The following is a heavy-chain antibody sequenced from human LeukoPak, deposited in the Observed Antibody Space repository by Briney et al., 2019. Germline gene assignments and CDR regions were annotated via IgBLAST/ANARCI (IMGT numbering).Heavy chain of an antibody. CDR2: INQDGSDK. CDR3: VVTRTRGDH. Sequence: PGGSLRLSCAASGFTFNNYWMTWVRQAPGKGLEWVANINQDGSDKYYVDSVRGRFSISRDNTKNSLFLQMNSLRAEDTAVYYCVVTRTRGDHWGQGTLVTVSS. V-gene: IGHV3-7*03. J-gene: IGHJ1*01. CDR1: GFTFNNYW. D-gene: IGHD2-21*01.